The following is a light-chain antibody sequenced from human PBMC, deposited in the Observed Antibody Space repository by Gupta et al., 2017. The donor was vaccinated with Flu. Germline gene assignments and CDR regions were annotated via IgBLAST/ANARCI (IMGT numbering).Light chain of an antibody. CDR2: EGN. V-gene: IGLV2-23*03. J-gene: IGLJ3*02. Sequence: QSALTQPASVSGSPGQSITISCTGTRSDVGSYNLVSWYQKHPGKAPKLMIYEGNKRPSGVSNRFSASKSGNTASLTISGLQAEDEADYYCCSYAGSSTFWVFGGGTKLTVL. CDR3: CSYAGSSTFWV. CDR1: RSDVGSYNL.